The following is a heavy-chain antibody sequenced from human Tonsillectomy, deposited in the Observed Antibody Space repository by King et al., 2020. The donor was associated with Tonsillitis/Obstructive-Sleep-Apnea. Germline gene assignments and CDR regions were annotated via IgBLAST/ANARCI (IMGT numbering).Heavy chain of an antibody. J-gene: IGHJ6*03. V-gene: IGHV1-69*09. CDR2: IIPIFDIA. CDR1: GGTFNSYV. Sequence: VQLVQSGAEVKKPGSSVKVSCKASGGTFNSYVISWVRQAPGQGLEWMGRIIPIFDIANYAQKFQGRVTITADKSTNTAYMELSSLRSEDTAVYYCGREGVGVPAANRVDYYYYMDVWGKGTTVTVSS. CDR3: GREGVGVPAANRVDYYYYMDV. D-gene: IGHD2-2*01.